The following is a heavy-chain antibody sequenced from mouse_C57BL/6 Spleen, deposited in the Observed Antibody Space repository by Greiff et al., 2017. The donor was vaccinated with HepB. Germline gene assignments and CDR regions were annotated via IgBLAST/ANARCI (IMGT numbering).Heavy chain of an antibody. Sequence: EVQPQQSGPELVKPGASVKIPCKASGYTFTDYNMDWVKQSHGKSLEWIGDINPNNGGTSYNQKFKGKATLTVDKSSSTAYMELRSLTSEDTAVYYCARSGGNYFDYWGHGTTLTVSS. CDR3: ARSGGNYFDY. CDR1: GYTFTDYN. J-gene: IGHJ2*01. CDR2: INPNNGGT. V-gene: IGHV1-18*01. D-gene: IGHD1-1*01.